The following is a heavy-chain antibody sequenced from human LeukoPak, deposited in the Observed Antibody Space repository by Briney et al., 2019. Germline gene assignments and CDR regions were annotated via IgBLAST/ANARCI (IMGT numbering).Heavy chain of an antibody. D-gene: IGHD6-13*01. J-gene: IGHJ4*02. V-gene: IGHV1-2*02. CDR3: ARFRSRSSWYIPPFDF. Sequence: ASVKVSCKASGYTFTGYYIHWVRQAAGQGLEWMGWINPDSGVTNYAQKFQGRVTMTRDTSISTAYMELSRLTSDDTAVYYCARFRSRSSWYIPPFDFWGQGTLVTVSS. CDR1: GYTFTGYY. CDR2: INPDSGVT.